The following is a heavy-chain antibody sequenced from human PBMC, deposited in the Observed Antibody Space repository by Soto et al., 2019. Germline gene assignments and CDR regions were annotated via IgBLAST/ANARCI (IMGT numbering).Heavy chain of an antibody. V-gene: IGHV1-69*01. J-gene: IGHJ6*02. CDR3: ARQKDFWSGYFNYYGMDV. Sequence: QVQLVQSGAEVKKPGSSVEVCCKASGGTFSSYAISWVRQAPGQGLEWMGGIIPIFGTANYAQKFQGRVTITADESTSTAYMDLSSLRSEDTAVYYCARQKDFWSGYFNYYGMDVWGQGTTVTVSS. CDR2: IIPIFGTA. D-gene: IGHD3-3*01. CDR1: GGTFSSYA.